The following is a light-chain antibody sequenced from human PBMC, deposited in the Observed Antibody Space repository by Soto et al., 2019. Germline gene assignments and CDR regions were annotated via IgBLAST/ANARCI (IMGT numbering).Light chain of an antibody. CDR2: LAP. Sequence: EIVLTQSPATLSSFPGDRVTLSCRASQAVNTRLAWYQHSPGQAPRLLTYLAPTRAAGVPARFSGSGSGTDFTLTISDVEPEDFAVYYCHQRQSWPRTFGQGT. J-gene: IGKJ1*01. CDR1: QAVNTR. CDR3: HQRQSWPRT. V-gene: IGKV3-11*01.